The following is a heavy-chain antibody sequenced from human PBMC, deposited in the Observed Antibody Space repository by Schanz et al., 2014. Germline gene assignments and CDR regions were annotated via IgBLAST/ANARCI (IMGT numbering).Heavy chain of an antibody. J-gene: IGHJ4*02. V-gene: IGHV3-21*02. D-gene: IGHD6-6*01. CDR1: GITFSDYA. CDR2: ISSTSSYI. Sequence: EVLLVDSGGGLVQPGGSLRLSCAASGITFSDYAMSWVRQAPGKGLEWVSSISSTSSYIFYADSVKGRFTISRDNAKNSLYLQMNSLRAEDTAVYYCVPMSIAAHWGQGTLVTVSS. CDR3: VPMSIAAH.